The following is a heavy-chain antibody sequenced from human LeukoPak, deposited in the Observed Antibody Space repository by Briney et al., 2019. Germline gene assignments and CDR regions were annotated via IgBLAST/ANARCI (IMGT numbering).Heavy chain of an antibody. V-gene: IGHV3-21*01. CDR3: ARSFWSGYYYYYYMDV. J-gene: IGHJ6*03. CDR1: GFTFSSYS. Sequence: GGSLRLSCAASGFTFSSYSMNWVRQAPGKGLEWVSSISSSSNNIYYADSMKGRFTISRDNAKNSLYLQMNSLRAEDTAVYYCARSFWSGYYYYYYMDVWSKGTTVTVSS. CDR2: ISSSSNNI. D-gene: IGHD3-3*01.